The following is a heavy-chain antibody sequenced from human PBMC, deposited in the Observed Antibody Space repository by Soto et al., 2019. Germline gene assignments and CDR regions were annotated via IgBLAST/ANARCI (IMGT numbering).Heavy chain of an antibody. J-gene: IGHJ4*02. V-gene: IGHV1-69*10. D-gene: IGHD3-10*01. CDR3: ASKGNGSGSYDY. CDR2: IIPIFGIA. Sequence: ASVKVSCKASGGTFSSYAISWVRQAPGQGLEWMGGIIPIFGIANYAQKFQGRVTITADKSTSTAYMELSSLRSEDTAVYYCASKGNGSGSYDYWGQGTLVTVSS. CDR1: GGTFSSYA.